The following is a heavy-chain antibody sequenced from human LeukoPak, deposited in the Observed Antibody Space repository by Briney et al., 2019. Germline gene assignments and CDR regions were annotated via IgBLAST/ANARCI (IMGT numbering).Heavy chain of an antibody. CDR3: AKAEGSGSYHNVRTPYYFDY. J-gene: IGHJ4*02. V-gene: IGHV3-23*01. D-gene: IGHD3-10*01. CDR1: GFTFSSYA. Sequence: GGSLRLSCAASGFTFSSYAMSWVRQAPGKGLEWVSAISGSGGSTYYADSVKGRFTISRDNSKNTLYLQMNSLRAEDTAVYYCAKAEGSGSYHNVRTPYYFDYWGQGTLVTVSS. CDR2: ISGSGGST.